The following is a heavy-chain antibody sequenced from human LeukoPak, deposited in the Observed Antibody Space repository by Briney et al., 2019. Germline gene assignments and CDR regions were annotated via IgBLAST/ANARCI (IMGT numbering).Heavy chain of an antibody. CDR2: ISSSSSTI. CDR3: ARNYYGSGSYYLLGY. D-gene: IGHD3-10*01. V-gene: IGHV3-48*02. Sequence: PGGSLRLSCTASGFTFSSYSMNWVRQAPGKGLEWVSYISSSSSTIYYADSVKGRFTISRDNAKNSLYLQMDSLRDEDTAVYYCARNYYGSGSYYLLGYWGQGTLVTVSS. CDR1: GFTFSSYS. J-gene: IGHJ4*02.